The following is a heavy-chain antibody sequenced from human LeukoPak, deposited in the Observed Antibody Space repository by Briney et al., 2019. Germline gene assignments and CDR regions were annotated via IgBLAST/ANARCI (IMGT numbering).Heavy chain of an antibody. V-gene: IGHV1-2*02. CDR1: EYTFINYY. Sequence: ASVKVSCKASEYTFINYYLHWVRQAPGQGLEWMGWINPNSGGTKYVQKFQGRVTKRRDTSISTAYMELSRLRSDDTAVYYCAGRPQGGTYCSTSSCYAFDIWGQGTMVTVSS. J-gene: IGHJ3*02. CDR2: INPNSGGT. D-gene: IGHD2-2*01. CDR3: AGRPQGGTYCSTSSCYAFDI.